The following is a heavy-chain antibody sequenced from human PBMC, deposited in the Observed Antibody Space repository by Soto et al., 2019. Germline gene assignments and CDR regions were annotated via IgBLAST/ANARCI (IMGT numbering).Heavy chain of an antibody. CDR3: ARFPSRTHYFAMAV. Sequence: SETLSLTCSVSGGTINSGGYYWTWIRQHPGRGLECTGYIYYSGNTYYNPSLKSRLTISLDTSENQFSMKLNSVTVADTAVYYCARFPSRTHYFAMAVWGQGTAVTVSS. D-gene: IGHD2-2*01. V-gene: IGHV4-31*03. CDR1: GGTINSGGYY. J-gene: IGHJ6*02. CDR2: IYYSGNT.